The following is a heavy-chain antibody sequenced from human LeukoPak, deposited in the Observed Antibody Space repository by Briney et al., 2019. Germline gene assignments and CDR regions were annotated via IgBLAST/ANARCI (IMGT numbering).Heavy chain of an antibody. D-gene: IGHD2-2*02. CDR1: GYTFTSYY. V-gene: IGHV1-18*04. J-gene: IGHJ4*02. Sequence: APVKVSCKASGYTFTSYYMHWVRQAPGQGLEWMGWISAYNGNTNYAQKLQGRVTMTTDTSTSTAYMELRSLRSDDTAVYYCARGSLMGEYQLLYAIDYWGQGTLVTVSS. CDR3: ARGSLMGEYQLLYAIDY. CDR2: ISAYNGNT.